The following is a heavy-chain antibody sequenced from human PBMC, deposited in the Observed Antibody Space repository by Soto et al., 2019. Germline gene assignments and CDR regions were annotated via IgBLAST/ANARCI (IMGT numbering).Heavy chain of an antibody. V-gene: IGHV4-30-4*01. Sequence: SETLSLTCTVSGASIKSTDYYWSWIRQAPGKGLEWIGYVYYTGSTYYNPSLMSRLTISVDTSKNQFSLKLTSVTAAETAVYYCVRTAREGAVAPHWFDRWGQGTQVTVSS. CDR3: VRTAREGAVAPHWFDR. J-gene: IGHJ5*02. CDR1: GASIKSTDYY. CDR2: VYYTGST. D-gene: IGHD2-21*02.